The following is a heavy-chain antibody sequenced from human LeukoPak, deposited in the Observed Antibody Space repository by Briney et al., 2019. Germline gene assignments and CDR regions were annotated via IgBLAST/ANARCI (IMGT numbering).Heavy chain of an antibody. CDR2: ISNSGHII. CDR1: GFTFSDSY. V-gene: IGHV3-11*04. J-gene: IGHJ1*01. CDR3: ARTRGPLLPEH. Sequence: PGGSLRLSCAASGFTFSDSYMSWIRQSPGKVLEWVSHISNSGHIIYYADSVKGRFTISRDNAKNSLYLQMNSLRAEDTAVYYCARTRGPLLPEHWGQGTLVTVSS. D-gene: IGHD3-22*01.